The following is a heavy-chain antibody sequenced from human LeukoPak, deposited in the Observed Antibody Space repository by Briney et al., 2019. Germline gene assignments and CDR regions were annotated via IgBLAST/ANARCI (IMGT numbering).Heavy chain of an antibody. CDR3: ARDRDYYDSSGYYGWYFDL. CDR2: IYHSGST. Sequence: PSETLSLTCAVSGGSISSGGYSWSWIRQPPGKGLEWIGYIYHSGSTYYNPSLKSRVTISVDRSKNQFSLKLSSVTAADTAVYYCARDRDYYDSSGYYGWYFDLWGRGTLVTVSS. CDR1: GGSISSGGYS. D-gene: IGHD3-22*01. V-gene: IGHV4-30-2*01. J-gene: IGHJ2*01.